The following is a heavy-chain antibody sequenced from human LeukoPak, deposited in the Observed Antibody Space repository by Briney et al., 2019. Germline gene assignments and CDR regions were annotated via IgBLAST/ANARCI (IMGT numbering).Heavy chain of an antibody. Sequence: GGSLRLSCAASGFTFSSYSMNWVRQAPGKGLEWVSSISSSSSYIYYADSVKGRFTISRDNAKNSLYLQMNSLRPDDTAVYYCAKGGVWFGNSNPWGQGTLVTVSS. CDR3: AKGGVWFGNSNP. D-gene: IGHD3-10*01. V-gene: IGHV3-21*01. CDR2: ISSSSSYI. J-gene: IGHJ5*02. CDR1: GFTFSSYS.